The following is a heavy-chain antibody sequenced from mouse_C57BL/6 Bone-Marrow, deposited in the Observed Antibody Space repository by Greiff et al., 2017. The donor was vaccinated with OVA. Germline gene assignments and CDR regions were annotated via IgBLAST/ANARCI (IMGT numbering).Heavy chain of an antibody. CDR1: GFSLTSYG. Sequence: QVQLQQSGPGLVQPSQSLSITCTVSGFSLTSYGVHWVRQSPGKGLAWLGVIWRGGSTDYNAAFMSRLSITKDNSKSQVFFKMNSLQADDTAIYYCAIYDYDVYYAMDYWGQGTSVTVSS. J-gene: IGHJ4*01. V-gene: IGHV2-5*01. D-gene: IGHD2-4*01. CDR2: IWRGGST. CDR3: AIYDYDVYYAMDY.